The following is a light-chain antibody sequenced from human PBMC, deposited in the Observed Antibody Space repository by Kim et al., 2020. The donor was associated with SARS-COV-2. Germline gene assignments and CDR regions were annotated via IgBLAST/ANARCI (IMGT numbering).Light chain of an antibody. J-gene: IGKJ1*01. CDR3: QQYGISPLT. CDR1: QSVNNNY. CDR2: GAS. Sequence: EVVLTQSPGTLSLSPGERATLSCRASQSVNNNYLAWYQQKPGQAPRLLIYGASSRATVIPDRFSGGGSGTDFTLTISRLEPEDFAVYYCQQYGISPLTFGQGTKVDIK. V-gene: IGKV3-20*01.